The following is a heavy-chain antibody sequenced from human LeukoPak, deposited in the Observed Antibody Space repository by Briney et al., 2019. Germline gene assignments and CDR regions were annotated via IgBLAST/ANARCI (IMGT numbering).Heavy chain of an antibody. J-gene: IGHJ4*02. CDR3: ARENSGYDFDY. V-gene: IGHV3-21*01. CDR2: ISSSSSYI. CDR1: GFTFSSYS. Sequence: GGSLRLSCAASGFTFSSYSMNWVRQAPGKGLEWVSSISSSSSYIYYADSVKGRFTISRDNSKNTLYLQMNSLRAEDTAVYYCARENSGYDFDYWGQGTLVTVSS. D-gene: IGHD5-12*01.